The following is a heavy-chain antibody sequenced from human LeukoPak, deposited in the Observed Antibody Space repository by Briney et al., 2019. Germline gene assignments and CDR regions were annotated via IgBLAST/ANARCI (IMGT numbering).Heavy chain of an antibody. J-gene: IGHJ4*02. Sequence: PGGSLRLSCAASGFTFSSYAMSWVRQAPGKGLEWVSAISGSGGSTYYADSVKGRFTISRDNSKNTLYLQMNSLRAEDTAVYYCARAVGVLFRDFWSGYYLDYWGQGTLVTVSS. CDR3: ARAVGVLFRDFWSGYYLDY. D-gene: IGHD3-3*01. CDR2: ISGSGGST. V-gene: IGHV3-23*01. CDR1: GFTFSSYA.